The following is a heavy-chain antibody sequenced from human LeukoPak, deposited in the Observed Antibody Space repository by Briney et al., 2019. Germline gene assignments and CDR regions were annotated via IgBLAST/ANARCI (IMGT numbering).Heavy chain of an antibody. CDR2: IYYSGST. J-gene: IGHJ5*02. CDR3: ASSVWFGEESWFDP. Sequence: SETLSLTCTVSGGSISSSSYYWGWIRQPPGKGLEWIGRIYYSGSTYYNPSLKSRVTISVDTSKNQFSLKLSSVTAADTAVYYCASSVWFGEESWFDPWGQGTLVTVS. CDR1: GGSISSSSYY. D-gene: IGHD3-10*01. V-gene: IGHV4-39*01.